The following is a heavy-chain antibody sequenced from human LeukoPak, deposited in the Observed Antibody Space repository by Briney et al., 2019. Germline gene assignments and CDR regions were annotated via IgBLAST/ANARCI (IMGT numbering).Heavy chain of an antibody. D-gene: IGHD3/OR15-3a*01. Sequence: PGGSLRLSCAASGFSFTTYWMSWVRQAPGKGLEWVAVISYDGSNKYYADSVKGRFTISRDNSKNTLYLQMNSLRAEDTAVYYCARAGMIFANYYYYYMDVWGKGTTVTVSS. V-gene: IGHV3-30*03. J-gene: IGHJ6*03. CDR2: ISYDGSNK. CDR3: ARAGMIFANYYYYYMDV. CDR1: GFSFTTYW.